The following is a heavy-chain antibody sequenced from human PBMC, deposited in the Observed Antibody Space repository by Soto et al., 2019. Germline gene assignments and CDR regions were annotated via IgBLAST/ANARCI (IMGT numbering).Heavy chain of an antibody. CDR3: ARDLYSSSWYRNGFDY. CDR2: INPSGGST. J-gene: IGHJ4*02. V-gene: IGHV1-46*01. Sequence: QVQLVQSGAEVKKPGASVKVSCKASGYTFTSYYMHWVRQAPGQGLEWKGIINPSGGSTSYAQKFQGRVTMTRDTSTSTVYMELSSLRSEDTAVYYCARDLYSSSWYRNGFDYWGQGTLVTVSS. CDR1: GYTFTSYY. D-gene: IGHD6-13*01.